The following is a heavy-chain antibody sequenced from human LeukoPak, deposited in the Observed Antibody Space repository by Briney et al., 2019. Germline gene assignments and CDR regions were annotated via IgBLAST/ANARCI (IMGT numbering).Heavy chain of an antibody. J-gene: IGHJ4*02. V-gene: IGHV3-23*01. CDR3: AKDLDIVATITGN. D-gene: IGHD5-12*01. CDR2: ISGSGGST. CDR1: GFTFSSYA. Sequence: GGSLRLSCAASGFTFSSYAMSWVRQAPGKGLEWVSGISGSGGSTYYADSVKGRFTISRDNSKNKLYLQMNSLTAEDTAVYYCAKDLDIVATITGNWGQGTGVTVSS.